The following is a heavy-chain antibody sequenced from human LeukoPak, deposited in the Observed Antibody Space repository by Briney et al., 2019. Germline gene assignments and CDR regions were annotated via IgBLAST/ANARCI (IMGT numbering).Heavy chain of an antibody. D-gene: IGHD2-15*01. CDR1: GGSISSSSYY. J-gene: IGHJ5*02. V-gene: IGHV4-39*07. CDR2: IYYSGST. Sequence: SETLSLTCTVSGGSISSSSYYWGWIRQPPGKGLEWIGGIYYSGSTYYNPSLKSRVTISVDTSKNQFSLKLSSVTAADTAVYYCARDRRVAGSRFDPWGQGTLVTVSS. CDR3: ARDRRVAGSRFDP.